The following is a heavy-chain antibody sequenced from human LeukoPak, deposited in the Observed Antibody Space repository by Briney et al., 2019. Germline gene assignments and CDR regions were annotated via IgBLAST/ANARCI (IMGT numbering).Heavy chain of an antibody. CDR1: GFTFSSYS. V-gene: IGHV3-48*04. CDR3: ARGRLTSYYDSSGFDY. Sequence: PGGSLRLSCAASGFTFSSYSMNWVRQAPGKGLEWVSYISSSSSTIYYADSVKGRFTISRDNAKNTLYLQMNSLRAEGTAVYYCARGRLTSYYDSSGFDYWGQGTLVTVSS. D-gene: IGHD3-22*01. J-gene: IGHJ4*02. CDR2: ISSSSSTI.